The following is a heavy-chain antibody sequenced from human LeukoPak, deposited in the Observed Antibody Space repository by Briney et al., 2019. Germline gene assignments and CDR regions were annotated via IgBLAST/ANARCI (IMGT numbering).Heavy chain of an antibody. CDR3: ARERRSSSPGEQQLVRAFDI. J-gene: IGHJ3*02. Sequence: ASVKVSCKASGYTFTNYAMNWVRQAPGQGLEWMGWINTNTGNPTYAQGFTGRFVFSLDTSVSTAYLQISSLKAEDTAMYYCARERRSSSPGEQQLVRAFDIWGQGTMVAVSS. D-gene: IGHD6-13*01. CDR1: GYTFTNYA. V-gene: IGHV7-4-1*02. CDR2: INTNTGNP.